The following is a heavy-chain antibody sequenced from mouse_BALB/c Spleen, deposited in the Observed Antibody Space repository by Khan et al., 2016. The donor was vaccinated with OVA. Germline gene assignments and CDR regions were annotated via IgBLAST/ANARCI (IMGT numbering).Heavy chain of an antibody. CDR2: IAPGSGST. V-gene: IGHV1S41*01. Sequence: DLVKPGASVKLSCRASGYTFTSYWINWIKQRPGQGLAWIGRIAPGSGSTSYNEMFKGQAILTVDTSSRPAYLQFSSLSSEDSAVCFCARSNYYCSGLYAMDYWGQGTSVTVSS. CDR1: GYTFTSYW. CDR3: ARSNYYCSGLYAMDY. D-gene: IGHD1-1*02. J-gene: IGHJ4*01.